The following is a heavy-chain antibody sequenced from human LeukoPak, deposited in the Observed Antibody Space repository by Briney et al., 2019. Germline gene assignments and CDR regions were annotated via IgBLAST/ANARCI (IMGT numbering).Heavy chain of an antibody. V-gene: IGHV4-39*01. CDR3: ATITGTTFDY. D-gene: IGHD1-20*01. J-gene: IGHJ4*02. CDR1: GGSISSSTYY. Sequence: PSETLSLTCTVSGGSISSSTYYWGWIRQPPGKGLEWIGNIYYSGSTYYNPSLKSRVTISVDTSKNQFSLKLSSVTAADTAVYYCATITGTTFDYWGQGTLVTVSS. CDR2: IYYSGST.